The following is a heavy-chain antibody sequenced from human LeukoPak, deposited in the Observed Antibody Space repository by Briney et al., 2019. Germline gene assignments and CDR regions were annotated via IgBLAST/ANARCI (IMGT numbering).Heavy chain of an antibody. D-gene: IGHD6-19*01. CDR2: IYYSGST. CDR1: GGSISSYY. V-gene: IGHV4-59*01. CDR3: ARVGIAVAGNYYYYMDV. J-gene: IGHJ6*03. Sequence: SETLSLTCTVSGGSISSYYWSWIRRPPGKGLEWIGYIYYSGSTNYNPSLKSRVTISVDTSKNQFSLKLSSVTAADTAVYYCARVGIAVAGNYYYYMDVWGKGTTVTVSS.